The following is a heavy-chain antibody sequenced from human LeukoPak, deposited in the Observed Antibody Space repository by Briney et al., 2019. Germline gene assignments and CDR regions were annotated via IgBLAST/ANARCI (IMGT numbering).Heavy chain of an antibody. J-gene: IGHJ4*02. Sequence: PGGSLRLSCAASGFTFRSYAMTWVRQTPGKGLGWVSSISGRDDSTYYADSVKGRFTISRDNSKNTLYLQMNSLRAGDTAVYYCAKARILRQLWLYFDYWGQGTLVTVSS. CDR2: ISGRDDST. CDR1: GFTFRSYA. CDR3: AKARILRQLWLYFDY. D-gene: IGHD5-18*01. V-gene: IGHV3-23*01.